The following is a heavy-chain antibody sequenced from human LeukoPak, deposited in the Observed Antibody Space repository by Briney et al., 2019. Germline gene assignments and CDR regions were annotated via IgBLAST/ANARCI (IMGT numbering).Heavy chain of an antibody. D-gene: IGHD2-2*02. CDR3: ARDPGSGYQLLYSPYYYYMDV. Sequence: PAGGSLRLSCAASGFSFSSYSMNWVRQAPGKGLEWVSDISSSSSTIYYADSVKGRFTISRDNSKNTLYLQMNGLRAEDTAVYYCARDPGSGYQLLYSPYYYYMDVWGKGTTVTVSS. J-gene: IGHJ6*03. CDR2: ISSSSSTI. V-gene: IGHV3-48*01. CDR1: GFSFSSYS.